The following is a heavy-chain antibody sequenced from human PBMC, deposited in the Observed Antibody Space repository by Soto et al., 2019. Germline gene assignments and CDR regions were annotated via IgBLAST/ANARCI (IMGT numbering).Heavy chain of an antibody. CDR2: INPGDFDFDT. J-gene: IGHJ6*02. CDR3: ARHEQFYYAYYGMDV. CDR1: GYSFTTYW. V-gene: IGHV5-51*01. D-gene: IGHD6-19*01. Sequence: PGESLKISCQASGYSFTTYWIAWVRQTPGKGLEWMGIINPGDFDFDTRYSPSFQGQVTISADRSTSTAYLQWSSLKASDSAMYYCARHEQFYYAYYGMDVWGQGTTVTVSS.